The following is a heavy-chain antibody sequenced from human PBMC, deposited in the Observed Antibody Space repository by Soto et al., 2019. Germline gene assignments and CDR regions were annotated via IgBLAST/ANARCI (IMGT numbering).Heavy chain of an antibody. D-gene: IGHD3-22*01. CDR2: ISGGGGGK. V-gene: IGHV3-23*01. J-gene: IGHJ4*02. Sequence: EVELLESGGGLQQPGGSLRLSCTTSGFSFDNYAMSWVRQAPGKGLEWLSAISGGGGGKYYANSVKGRFSVFRDNSKKTIYLQLKGLTIDDTAVYYCAKDVHYDSSGGLDYWGQGTLVTVSS. CDR3: AKDVHYDSSGGLDY. CDR1: GFSFDNYA.